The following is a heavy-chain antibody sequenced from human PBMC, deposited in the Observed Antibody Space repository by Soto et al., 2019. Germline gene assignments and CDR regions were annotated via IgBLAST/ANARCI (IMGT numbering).Heavy chain of an antibody. V-gene: IGHV3-30-3*01. D-gene: IGHD6-6*01. J-gene: IGHJ4*02. CDR3: PRDDAYRRSIAARPIDY. CDR2: ISYDGSNK. CDR1: GFTFSSYA. Sequence: GGSLRLSCAASGFTFSSYAMHWVRQAPGKGLEWVAVISYDGSNKYYADSVKGRFTISRDNSKNTLYLQMNSLRAEDTAVYYCPRDDAYRRSIAARPIDYWGQGTLATVSS.